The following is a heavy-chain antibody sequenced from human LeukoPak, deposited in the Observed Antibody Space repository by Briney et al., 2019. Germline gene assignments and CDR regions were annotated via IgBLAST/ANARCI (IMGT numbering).Heavy chain of an antibody. CDR1: GFTFSTYA. CDR3: ARYGAGSCYDY. D-gene: IGHD2-15*01. CDR2: ISTDGYGT. V-gene: IGHV3-64*01. J-gene: IGHJ4*02. Sequence: PGGSLRLSCAASGFTFSTYAMPWVRQAPGKGLEYVSAISTDGYGTYYGNSVKGRFTISRDNSKNMLYLQMGSLRPEDMAVYYCARYGAGSCYDYWGQGSLVTVSS.